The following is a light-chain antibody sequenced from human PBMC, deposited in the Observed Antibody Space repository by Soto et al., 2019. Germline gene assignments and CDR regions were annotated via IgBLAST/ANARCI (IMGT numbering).Light chain of an antibody. CDR3: LLYYGGAQVL. V-gene: IGLV7-43*01. CDR2: STS. J-gene: IGLJ2*01. CDR1: AGAVTSAYY. Sequence: QAVVTQEPSLTVSPGGTVTLTCASSAGAVTSAYYTNWLQQKPGQAPRALIYSTSEKHSWTPARFSGSLLGGKAALTLSAAQPEDEADYYCLLYYGGAQVLVGGGTKVTVL.